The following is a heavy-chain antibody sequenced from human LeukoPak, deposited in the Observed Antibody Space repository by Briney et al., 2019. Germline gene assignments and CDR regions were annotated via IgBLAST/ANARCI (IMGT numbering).Heavy chain of an antibody. CDR1: GFTFSGSGLTFSGSA. CDR3: TRLPGMDV. CDR2: IRSKAHSYAT. Sequence: PGGSLRLSCAASGFTFSGSGLTFSGSAMHWVRQASGKGRGWVGRIRSKAHSYATTYAASVKGRFTISRDDSKNTAYLQMNSLKTEDTAVYYCTRLPGMDVWGQGTTVTVSS. V-gene: IGHV3-73*01. J-gene: IGHJ6*02.